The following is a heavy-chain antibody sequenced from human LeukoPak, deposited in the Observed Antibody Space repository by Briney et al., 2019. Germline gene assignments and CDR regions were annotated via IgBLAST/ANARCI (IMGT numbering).Heavy chain of an antibody. Sequence: GGSLRLSCAASGFTFRVYAMTWVRQAPGKGLEWVSGISGSGSSTYSADSVKGRFTISRDNSNNTLYLQMNSLRAEDTAVYYCAKDRGDDAFDIWGQGTMVTVSS. CDR1: GFTFRVYA. CDR3: AKDRGDDAFDI. V-gene: IGHV3-23*01. J-gene: IGHJ3*02. D-gene: IGHD3-16*01. CDR2: ISGSGSST.